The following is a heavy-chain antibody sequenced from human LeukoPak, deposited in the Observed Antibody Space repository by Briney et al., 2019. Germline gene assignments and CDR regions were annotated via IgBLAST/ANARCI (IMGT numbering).Heavy chain of an antibody. CDR3: ARNGRYYDILTGYYLDAFDI. CDR2: IYTSGST. CDR1: GGSISSYY. J-gene: IGHJ3*02. Sequence: PSETLSLTCTVSGGSISSYYWSWIRQPAGKGLEWIGRIYTSGSTNYNPSLKSRVTISVDTSKNQFSLKLSSVTAADTAVYYCARNGRYYDILTGYYLDAFDIWGQGTMVTVSS. V-gene: IGHV4-4*07. D-gene: IGHD3-9*01.